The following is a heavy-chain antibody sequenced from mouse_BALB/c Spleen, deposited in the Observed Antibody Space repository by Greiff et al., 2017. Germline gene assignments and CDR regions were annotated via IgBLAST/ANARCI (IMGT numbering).Heavy chain of an antibody. J-gene: IGHJ4*01. D-gene: IGHD2-1*01. CDR2: ISSGGGST. CDR3: ARRRDGNYAMDY. Sequence: VQLVESGGGLVKPGGSLKLSCAASGFAFSSYDMSWVRQTPEKRLEWVAYISSGGGSTYYPDTVKGRFTISRDNAKNTLYLQMSSLKSEDTAMYYCARRRDGNYAMDYWGQGTSVTVSS. V-gene: IGHV5-12-1*01. CDR1: GFAFSSYD.